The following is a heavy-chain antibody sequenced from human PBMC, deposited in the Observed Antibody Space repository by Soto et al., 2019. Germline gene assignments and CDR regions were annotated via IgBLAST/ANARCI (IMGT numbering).Heavy chain of an antibody. J-gene: IGHJ4*02. Sequence: QMQLVQSGPEVKKPGTSVKVSCKASGFTFTSSAVQWVRQARGQRLEWIGWIVVGSGNTNYAQKFQERVTITRDMSTSAADMELGSLRSEDTAVYYCAAERTYCGGYCSVDWGQGTLVTVSS. CDR2: IVVGSGNT. CDR1: GFTFTSSA. V-gene: IGHV1-58*01. D-gene: IGHD2-21*02. CDR3: AAERTYCGGYCSVD.